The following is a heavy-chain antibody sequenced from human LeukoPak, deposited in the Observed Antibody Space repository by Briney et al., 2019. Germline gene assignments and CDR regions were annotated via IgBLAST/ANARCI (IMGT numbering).Heavy chain of an antibody. D-gene: IGHD6-19*01. CDR1: GFTFSSYT. CDR2: ISSNGGST. Sequence: GGSLRLSCAASGFTFSSYTMHWVRQVPGKGLEYVSAISSNGGSTYYANSVKGRFTISRDNSKNTLYLQMGSLRTEDMAVYYCARGSGWFNHYYMDVWGKGTTVTISS. J-gene: IGHJ6*03. CDR3: ARGSGWFNHYYMDV. V-gene: IGHV3-64*01.